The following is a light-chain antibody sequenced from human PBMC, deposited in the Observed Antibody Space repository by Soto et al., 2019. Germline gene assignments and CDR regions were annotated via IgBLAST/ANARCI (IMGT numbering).Light chain of an antibody. CDR1: SSNIGAGYD. CDR3: QSYDSSLREV. J-gene: IGLJ1*01. Sequence: QSVLTQPPSVSGAPGQRVTISCSGSSSNIGAGYDVRWYQQLPGTAPKLLISANTNRPSGVPDRFSGSKSGTSASLAITGLQAEDEADYYCQSYDSSLREVFGTGTKLTVL. V-gene: IGLV1-40*01. CDR2: ANT.